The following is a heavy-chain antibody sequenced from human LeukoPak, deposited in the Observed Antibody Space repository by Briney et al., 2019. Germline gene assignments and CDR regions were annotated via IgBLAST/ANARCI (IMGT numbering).Heavy chain of an antibody. CDR2: IYYSGST. V-gene: IGHV4-59*01. Sequence: SETLSLTCTVSGGSISSYYWNWIRQPPGKGLEWIGNIYYSGSTKYNPSLKSRITISVDTSKNQFSLNLSSVTAADTAVYYCGRGGGGTAYFDYWGQGSLVTVSS. J-gene: IGHJ4*02. D-gene: IGHD2-21*02. CDR3: GRGGGGTAYFDY. CDR1: GGSISSYY.